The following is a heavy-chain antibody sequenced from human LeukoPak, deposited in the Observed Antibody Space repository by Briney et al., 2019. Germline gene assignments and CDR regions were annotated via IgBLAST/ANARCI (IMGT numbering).Heavy chain of an antibody. CDR1: GFTFSDHY. V-gene: IGHV3-66*01. Sequence: GGSLRLSCAASGFTFSDHYMDWVRQAPGKGLEWVSVIYSGGSTYYADSVKGRFIISRDSSRNTLHLQMNSLRAEDMAVYFCARGLDWFDSWGQGTLVTVSS. CDR3: ARGLDWFDS. CDR2: IYSGGST. J-gene: IGHJ5*01.